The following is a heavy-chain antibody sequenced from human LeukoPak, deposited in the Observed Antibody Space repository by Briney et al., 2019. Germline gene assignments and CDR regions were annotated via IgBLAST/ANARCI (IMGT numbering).Heavy chain of an antibody. Sequence: SQTLSLTCAVSGGSISSGGYSWSWIRQPQGKGLEWIGYIYHSGSTYYNPSLKSRVTISVDRSKNQFSLKLSSVTAADTAVYYCARGYCSSTSCYPTDYWGQGTLVTVSS. D-gene: IGHD2-2*01. CDR3: ARGYCSSTSCYPTDY. V-gene: IGHV4-30-2*01. J-gene: IGHJ4*02. CDR2: IYHSGST. CDR1: GGSISSGGYS.